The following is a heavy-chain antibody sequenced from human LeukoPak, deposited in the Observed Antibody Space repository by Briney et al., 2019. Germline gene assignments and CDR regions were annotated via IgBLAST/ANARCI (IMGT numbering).Heavy chain of an antibody. J-gene: IGHJ4*01. CDR3: STDPRLLMY. CDR2: ISGSGSDI. CDR1: GFTFSSCA. Sequence: PGGSLRLSCAASGFTFSSCAMSWVRQTPGKGLEWLAYISGSGSDIYYADSVKGRFTISRDNAKNSLYLQMNSLRPEDTALYYCSTDPRLLMYWGHGTLVTVSS. V-gene: IGHV3-21*05. D-gene: IGHD2-8*01.